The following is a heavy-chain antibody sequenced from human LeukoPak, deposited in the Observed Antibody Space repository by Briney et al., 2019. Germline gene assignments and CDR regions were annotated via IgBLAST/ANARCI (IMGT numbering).Heavy chain of an antibody. D-gene: IGHD2-15*01. Sequence: AGGPLRLSCAASGFTFSNAWMNWVRQAPGKGLEWVGRIKSKTDGGTTDYAAPVKGRFTISRDDSKTTLYLQMNSLKTEDTAVYYCTTRYCSGGRCDYWGQGTLVTVSS. CDR3: TTRYCSGGRCDY. CDR2: IKSKTDGGTT. V-gene: IGHV3-15*01. CDR1: GFTFSNAW. J-gene: IGHJ4*02.